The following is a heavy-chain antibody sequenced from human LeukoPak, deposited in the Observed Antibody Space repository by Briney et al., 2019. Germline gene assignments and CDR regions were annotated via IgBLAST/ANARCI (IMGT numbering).Heavy chain of an antibody. D-gene: IGHD3-10*01. Sequence: SVKVSCKASGGTFSIYAISWVRQAPGQGLEWMGGIITMFGTANYAQKFQGRVTITADESTSTAYMELSSLRSEDTAVYYCARVHHYYGSGSPSPGGWFDPWGQGTLVTVSS. CDR2: IITMFGTA. J-gene: IGHJ5*02. CDR3: ARVHHYYGSGSPSPGGWFDP. CDR1: GGTFSIYA. V-gene: IGHV1-69*13.